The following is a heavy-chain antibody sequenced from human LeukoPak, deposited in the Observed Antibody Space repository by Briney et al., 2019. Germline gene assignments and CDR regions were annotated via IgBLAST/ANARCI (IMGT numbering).Heavy chain of an antibody. CDR1: GFTFSSYS. CDR2: IRSSSSYI. CDR3: ARDAYDYGDYGGYFEY. V-gene: IGHV3-21*01. Sequence: PGGSLRLSCAASGFTFSSYSMNWVRQAPGKGLEWVSSIRSSSSYIYYADSVKGRFTISRDNAKNSLYLQMNSLRAEDTAVYYCARDAYDYGDYGGYFEYWGQGTLVSVSS. D-gene: IGHD4-17*01. J-gene: IGHJ4*02.